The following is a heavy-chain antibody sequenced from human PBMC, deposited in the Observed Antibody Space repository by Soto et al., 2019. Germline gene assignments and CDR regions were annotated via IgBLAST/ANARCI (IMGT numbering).Heavy chain of an antibody. CDR3: ARRYSSAFDI. J-gene: IGHJ3*02. CDR1: TSSYY. V-gene: IGHV4-59*08. Sequence: TSSYYWSWIRQPPGKGLEWIGYIYYSGSTNYNPSLKSRVTISVDTSKNQFSLKLSSVTATDTAVYYCARRYSSAFDIWGQGTMVTVSS. CDR2: IYYSGST. D-gene: IGHD6-13*01.